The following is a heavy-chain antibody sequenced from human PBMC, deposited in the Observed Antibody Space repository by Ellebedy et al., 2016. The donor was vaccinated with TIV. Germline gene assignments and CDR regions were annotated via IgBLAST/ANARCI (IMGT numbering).Heavy chain of an antibody. D-gene: IGHD5-24*01. CDR1: GGSLSNSAYS. CDR2: FYYSGTT. CDR3: ARFRDGSNCFDY. V-gene: IGHV4-39*01. Sequence: MPSETLSLTCTVSGGSLSNSAYSWVLPRHPPGKALEWIGIFYYSGTTYYNPSLKSRVTVSVDTSKNQFSLKLTSVTAADTAGYYCARFRDGSNCFDYWGQGMLVTVSS. J-gene: IGHJ4*02.